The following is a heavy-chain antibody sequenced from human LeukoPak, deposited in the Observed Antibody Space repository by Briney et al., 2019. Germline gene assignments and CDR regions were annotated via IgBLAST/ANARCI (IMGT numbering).Heavy chain of an antibody. CDR2: IRYNANNK. V-gene: IGHV3-30*02. Sequence: GGSLRLSCAASGFTFSSYGMHWVRQAPGKGLEWVAFIRYNANNKYSADSVMGRFTISRDNSKNTLYLQMNSLKAEDTAVYYSAKESRWKLPLYWGQGTLVTVSS. J-gene: IGHJ4*02. D-gene: IGHD1-26*01. CDR3: AKESRWKLPLY. CDR1: GFTFSSYG.